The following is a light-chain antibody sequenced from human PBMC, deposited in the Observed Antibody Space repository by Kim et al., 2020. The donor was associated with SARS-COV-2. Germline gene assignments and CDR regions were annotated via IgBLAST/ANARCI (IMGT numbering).Light chain of an antibody. J-gene: IGKJ5*01. CDR3: QQRSN. Sequence: ATLSFAPGESATLSCRASQSVSSYFAWYQQNPGLATRLLIYDASNRATGIPARFSGSGSGTDFTLTISSLEPEDFAVYYCQQRSNFGQGTRLEIK. CDR2: DAS. CDR1: QSVSSY. V-gene: IGKV3-11*01.